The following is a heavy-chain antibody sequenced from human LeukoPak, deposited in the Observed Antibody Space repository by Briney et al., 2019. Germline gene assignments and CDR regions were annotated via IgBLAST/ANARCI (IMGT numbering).Heavy chain of an antibody. V-gene: IGHV3-21*01. CDR2: ISSSSSYI. J-gene: IGHJ4*02. D-gene: IGHD1-20*01. Sequence: GGSLRLSCAASGFTFSSYSMNWVRQAPGKGLEWVSSISSSSSYIYYADSVKGRFTISRDNAKNSLYLQMNSLRAEDTAVYYCARDNWNDNSLMVDYWGQGTLITVSS. CDR3: ARDNWNDNSLMVDY. CDR1: GFTFSSYS.